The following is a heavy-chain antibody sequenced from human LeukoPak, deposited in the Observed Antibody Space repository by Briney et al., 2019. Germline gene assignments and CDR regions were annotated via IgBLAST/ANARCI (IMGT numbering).Heavy chain of an antibody. J-gene: IGHJ4*02. Sequence: IWNDGGNKYYADSVKGRFTISRDNSKNTLYLQMNSLRAEDTAVYSCARASGPFDYWGQGTLVTVSS. D-gene: IGHD3-10*01. CDR2: IWNDGGNK. CDR3: ARASGPFDY. V-gene: IGHV3-33*01.